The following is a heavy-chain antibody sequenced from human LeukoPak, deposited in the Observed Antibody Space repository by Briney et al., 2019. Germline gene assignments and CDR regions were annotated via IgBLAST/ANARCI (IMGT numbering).Heavy chain of an antibody. CDR1: GFTFSSYA. CDR2: ISYDGSNK. D-gene: IGHD3-22*01. J-gene: IGHJ4*02. Sequence: GGSLRLSCAASGFTFSSYAMRWVRQAPGKGLEWVAVISYDGSNKYYADSVKGRFTISRDNSKNTLYLQMNSLRAEDTAVYYCARDGYYYDSSGYYLDYWGQGTLVTVSS. V-gene: IGHV3-30*04. CDR3: ARDGYYYDSSGYYLDY.